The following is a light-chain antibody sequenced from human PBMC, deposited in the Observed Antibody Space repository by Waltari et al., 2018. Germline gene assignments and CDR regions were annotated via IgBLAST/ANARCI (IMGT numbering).Light chain of an antibody. V-gene: IGLV2-14*01. J-gene: IGLJ3*02. Sequence: QSALTQPASVSGSPGQSITISCTGTSSDVGGYNYVSWYQQHPGKAPKLMISDVSKRPSGVSNRFSGSKSGNTASLTISGLQAEDEAYYYCSSYTSSSNTWVFGGGTRLTVL. CDR2: DVS. CDR3: SSYTSSSNTWV. CDR1: SSDVGGYNY.